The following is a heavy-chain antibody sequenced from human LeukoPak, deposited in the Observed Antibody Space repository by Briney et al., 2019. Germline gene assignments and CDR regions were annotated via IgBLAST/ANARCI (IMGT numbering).Heavy chain of an antibody. Sequence: CGPTLVNLTQTLTLTCTFSGFSLSASGVGVGWIRQPPGKALEWLALIYWDGDKRYSPSLKSRLTITKDTSKNQVVLTMTNMDPVDTATYYCAHLDQTHVLLWFGELQGWFDPWGQGTLVTVSS. CDR1: GFSLSASGVG. D-gene: IGHD3-10*01. CDR2: IYWDGDK. J-gene: IGHJ5*02. V-gene: IGHV2-5*02. CDR3: AHLDQTHVLLWFGELQGWFDP.